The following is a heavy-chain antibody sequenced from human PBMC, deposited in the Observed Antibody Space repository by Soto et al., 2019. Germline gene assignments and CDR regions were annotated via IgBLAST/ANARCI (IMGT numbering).Heavy chain of an antibody. CDR3: AKDTTAIVVAVH. D-gene: IGHD2-15*01. CDR1: GFTFSSYA. V-gene: IGHV3-23*01. J-gene: IGHJ4*02. CDR2: ISGSGGTT. Sequence: GGSLRLSCAASGFTFSSYAMTWVRQAPGKGLEWVSGISGSGGTTYYADSVKGRFSISRDNSKNTLYLQMNSLRAEDTAVYYCAKDTTAIVVAVHWGQGTLATVSS.